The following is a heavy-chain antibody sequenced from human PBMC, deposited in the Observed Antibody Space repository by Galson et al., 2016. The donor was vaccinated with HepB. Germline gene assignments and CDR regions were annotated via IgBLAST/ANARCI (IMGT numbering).Heavy chain of an antibody. CDR2: IMPVLGIE. CDR1: GGSFSGYP. Sequence: SVKVSCKASGGSFSGYPISWVRQAPGQGLEWVGGIMPVLGIEDYAQNLQGRVTLTVDKVTSTAYLEVSRLTSEDTALYYCATGYSGYEAWGQGTLVTVSS. CDR3: ATGYSGYEA. V-gene: IGHV1-69*10. D-gene: IGHD5-12*01. J-gene: IGHJ4*02.